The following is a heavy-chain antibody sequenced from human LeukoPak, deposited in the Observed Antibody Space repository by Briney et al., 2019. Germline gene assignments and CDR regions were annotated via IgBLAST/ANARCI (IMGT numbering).Heavy chain of an antibody. CDR3: ARAPGGYYDSSGYYSVEPFDY. CDR2: ISGSGGST. Sequence: GGSLRLSCAASDFTFSSYAMTWVRQAPGKGLEWVSGISGSGGSTYYADSVKGRFTISRDNSKNTLYLQMNSLRAEDTAVYYCARAPGGYYDSSGYYSVEPFDYWGQGTLVTVSS. J-gene: IGHJ4*02. CDR1: DFTFSSYA. V-gene: IGHV3-23*01. D-gene: IGHD3-22*01.